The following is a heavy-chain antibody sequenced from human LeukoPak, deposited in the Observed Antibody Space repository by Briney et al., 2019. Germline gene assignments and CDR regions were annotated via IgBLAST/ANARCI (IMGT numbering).Heavy chain of an antibody. CDR1: GFTFSSYT. Sequence: GSLRLSCAASGFTFSSYTMSWVRQAPGKGLEWVSAITSGGGSKYYADSVKGRFTISRDNSKNTLYLQMNSLRAEDTAVYYCARDRKYSSGWYGPPSDYWGQGTLVTVSS. CDR2: ITSGGGSK. CDR3: ARDRKYSSGWYGPPSDY. J-gene: IGHJ4*02. V-gene: IGHV3-23*01. D-gene: IGHD6-19*01.